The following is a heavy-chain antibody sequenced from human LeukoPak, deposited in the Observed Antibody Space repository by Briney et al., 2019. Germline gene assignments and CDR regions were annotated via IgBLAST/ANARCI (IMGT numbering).Heavy chain of an antibody. J-gene: IGHJ4*02. D-gene: IGHD4-17*01. CDR2: IIPIFGTA. Sequence: SVKVSCKASGGTFSSYAISWVRQAPGQGLEWMGGIIPIFGTANYAQKFQGRVTITADESTSTAYMELSSLRSEDTAVYYCASAPFDYGDYYNYFDYWGQGTLVTVSS. CDR1: GGTFSSYA. V-gene: IGHV1-69*13. CDR3: ASAPFDYGDYYNYFDY.